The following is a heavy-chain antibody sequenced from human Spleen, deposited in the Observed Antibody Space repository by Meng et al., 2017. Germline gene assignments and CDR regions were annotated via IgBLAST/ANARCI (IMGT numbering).Heavy chain of an antibody. CDR3: ARCQSGGWLQLLDAFDI. D-gene: IGHD5-24*01. CDR2: IYPGDSDT. J-gene: IGHJ3*02. Sequence: GESLKISCTGSGYSFTSYWIGWVRQRPGKGLEWMAIIYPGDSDTRYSPSFQGQVTISADKSISTAYLQLTSLKASDTAMYYCARCQSGGWLQLLDAFDIWGQGTMVTVSS. CDR1: GYSFTSYW. V-gene: IGHV5-51*01.